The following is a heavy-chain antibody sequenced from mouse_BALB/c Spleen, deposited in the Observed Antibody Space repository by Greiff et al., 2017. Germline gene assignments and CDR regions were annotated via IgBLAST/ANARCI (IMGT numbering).Heavy chain of an antibody. CDR3: ARSVTTGAMDY. J-gene: IGHJ4*01. CDR1: GFNIKDTY. D-gene: IGHD1-1*01. Sequence: EVQLQQSGAELVKPGASVKLSCTASGFNIKDTYMHWVKQRPEQGLEWIGRIDPANGNTKYDPKFQGKATITADTSSNTAYLQLSSLTSEDTAVYYCARSVTTGAMDYWGQGTSVTVAS. V-gene: IGHV14-3*02. CDR2: IDPANGNT.